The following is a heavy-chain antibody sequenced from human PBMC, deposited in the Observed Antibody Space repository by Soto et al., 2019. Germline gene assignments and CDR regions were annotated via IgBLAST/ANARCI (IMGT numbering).Heavy chain of an antibody. CDR3: ARLCSSTSCYLEDVDY. V-gene: IGHV1-46*01. CDR1: GYTFTSYY. Sequence: GASVKVSCKASGYTFTSYYMHWVRQAPGQGLEWMGIINPSGGSTSYAQKFQGRVTMTRDTSTSTVYMELSSLRSEDTAVYYCARLCSSTSCYLEDVDYWGQGTLVTVSS. D-gene: IGHD2-2*01. CDR2: INPSGGST. J-gene: IGHJ4*02.